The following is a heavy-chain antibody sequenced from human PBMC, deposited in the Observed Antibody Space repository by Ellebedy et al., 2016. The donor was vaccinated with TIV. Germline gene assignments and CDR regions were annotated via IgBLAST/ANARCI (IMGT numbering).Heavy chain of an antibody. V-gene: IGHV3-66*01. CDR3: TTLGGPRGGAAIGD. J-gene: IGHJ4*02. CDR2: LYDDGNT. D-gene: IGHD1-26*01. CDR1: GFTVSSNY. Sequence: PGGSLRLSCAATGFTVSSNYLSWVRQAPGKGLEWVSTLYDDGNTLYADSVRGRFAISRDNSKNTLKLHMNSLRVEDTAVDYCTTLGGPRGGAAIGDWGQGTLVTVSS.